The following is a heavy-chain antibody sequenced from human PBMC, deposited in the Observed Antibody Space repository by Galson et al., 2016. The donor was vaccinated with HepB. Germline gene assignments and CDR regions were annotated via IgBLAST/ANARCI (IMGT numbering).Heavy chain of an antibody. CDR3: VHGTVYYDLLSVSTYFDP. Sequence: PALVKPTQTLTLTCTFSGFSLSSSGVSVGWIRQPPGKALEWLALIFWDDARRYSPSLKNRLSIATDTSKNQVVLTLTNMAPVDTATYYCVHGTVYYDLLSVSTYFDPWGQGTLVTVSS. CDR1: GFSLSSSGVS. CDR2: IFWDDAR. J-gene: IGHJ5*02. D-gene: IGHD3-3*01. V-gene: IGHV2-5*02.